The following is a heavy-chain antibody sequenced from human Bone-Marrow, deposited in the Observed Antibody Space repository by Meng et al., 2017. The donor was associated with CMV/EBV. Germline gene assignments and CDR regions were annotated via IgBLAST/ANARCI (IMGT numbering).Heavy chain of an antibody. V-gene: IGHV1-46*01. CDR2: INPSGGST. Sequence: ASVKVSCKASGFTFTTCLMHWVRQAPGQGLEWMGMINPSGGSTAYAQKFQGRVTMTRDTSTSTVYMELSSLRSEDTAVYYCARVPTRTTVTTFDFCGQGTLVTVSS. D-gene: IGHD4-11*01. CDR1: GFTFTTCL. CDR3: ARVPTRTTVTTFDF. J-gene: IGHJ4*02.